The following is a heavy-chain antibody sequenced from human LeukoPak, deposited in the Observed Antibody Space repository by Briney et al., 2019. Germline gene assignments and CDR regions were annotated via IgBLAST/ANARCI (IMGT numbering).Heavy chain of an antibody. CDR3: ARSKGGRNYFDY. Sequence: ASVKVSCKASGYTFTGYYMHWVRQAPGQGLEWMGWINPNSGGTSYAQKFQGRVTMTRDTSISTAYMELSRLRSDDTAVYYCARSKGGRNYFDYWGQGTLVTVSS. CDR2: INPNSGGT. J-gene: IGHJ4*02. V-gene: IGHV1-2*02. CDR1: GYTFTGYY. D-gene: IGHD3-16*01.